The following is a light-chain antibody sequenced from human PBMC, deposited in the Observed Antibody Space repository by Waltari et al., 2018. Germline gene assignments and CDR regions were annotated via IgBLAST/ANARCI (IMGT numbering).Light chain of an antibody. Sequence: DIQMTQSPSTLSASVGDRVTITCRASQSVSTSLAWYQQKPGKAPKVLIYTASSLESGVPLRFSGSGSGTEFTLTITSLQPDDVAIYSCKQYITYPWTFGQGTKVEIK. J-gene: IGKJ1*01. CDR2: TAS. V-gene: IGKV1-5*03. CDR3: KQYITYPWT. CDR1: QSVSTS.